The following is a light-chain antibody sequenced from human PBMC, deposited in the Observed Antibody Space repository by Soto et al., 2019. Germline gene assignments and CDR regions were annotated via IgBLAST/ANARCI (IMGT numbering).Light chain of an antibody. Sequence: EIVLTQSPATLSLSPGERETLSCRASQSVSSYLAWYQQKPGQAPRLLIYDASNRATGIPARFSGSGSGTDFTLTISSLEPEDFAVYCCQQRSNWPRALTFGGGTKVDIK. V-gene: IGKV3-11*01. CDR3: QQRSNWPRALT. J-gene: IGKJ4*01. CDR1: QSVSSY. CDR2: DAS.